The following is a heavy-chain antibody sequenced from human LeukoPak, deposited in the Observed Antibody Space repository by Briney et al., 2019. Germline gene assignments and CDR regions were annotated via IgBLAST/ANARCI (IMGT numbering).Heavy chain of an antibody. CDR2: ISSSGSTI. D-gene: IGHD3-10*02. CDR1: GFTFSSYS. J-gene: IGHJ6*04. Sequence: GGSLRLSCAASGFTFSSYSMNWVRQAPGKGLEWVSYISSSGSTIYYADSVKGRFTISRDNAMNSLYLQMNSLRAEDTAVYYCAELGITMIGGVWGKGTTVTISS. CDR3: AELGITMIGGV. V-gene: IGHV3-48*04.